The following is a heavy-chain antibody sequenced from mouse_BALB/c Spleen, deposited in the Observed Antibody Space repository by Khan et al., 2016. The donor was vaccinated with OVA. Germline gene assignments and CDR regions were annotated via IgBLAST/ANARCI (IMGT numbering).Heavy chain of an antibody. CDR1: ADSITSGY. CDR3: ARSTCRYAFAY. D-gene: IGHD2-14*01. Sequence: EVQLQESGPSLVKPSQTLSLTCSVTADSITSGYWSWIRKFPGNKLEYMGYMIFSGNTYYNPSLKSRISITRHTSKTQYYLQLNSVTTEDTATYYCARSTCRYAFAYWGQGTLVTVSA. J-gene: IGHJ3*01. CDR2: MIFSGNT. V-gene: IGHV3-8*02.